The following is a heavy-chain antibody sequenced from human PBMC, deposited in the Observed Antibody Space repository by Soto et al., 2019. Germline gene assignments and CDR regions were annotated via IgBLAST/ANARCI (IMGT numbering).Heavy chain of an antibody. J-gene: IGHJ4*02. Sequence: ESGPTLVNPTQTLTLTCTFSGFSLSTSGMRVSWIRQPPGKALEWLARIDWDDDKFYSTSLKTRLTISKDTSKNQVVLTMTNMDPVDTATYYCARENYYDSSGYYRIFDYWGQGTLVTVSS. V-gene: IGHV2-70*04. CDR1: GFSLSTSGMR. D-gene: IGHD3-22*01. CDR3: ARENYYDSSGYYRIFDY. CDR2: IDWDDDK.